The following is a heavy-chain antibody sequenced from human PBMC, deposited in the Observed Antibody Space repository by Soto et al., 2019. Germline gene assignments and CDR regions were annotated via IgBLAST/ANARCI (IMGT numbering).Heavy chain of an antibody. Sequence: GGSLRLSCAASGFTFSSYAMSWVRQAPGKGLEWVSAISGSGGSTYYADSVKGRFTISRDNSKNTLHLQMNSLRAEDTAVYYCAKGPFGELFLFDYWGQGTLVTVSS. CDR1: GFTFSSYA. J-gene: IGHJ4*02. D-gene: IGHD3-10*01. V-gene: IGHV3-23*01. CDR3: AKGPFGELFLFDY. CDR2: ISGSGGST.